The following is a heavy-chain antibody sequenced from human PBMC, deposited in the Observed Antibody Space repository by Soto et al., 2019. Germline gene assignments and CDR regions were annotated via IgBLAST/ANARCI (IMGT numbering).Heavy chain of an antibody. CDR3: ARGLVRGVNYYYYGMDV. CDR1: GGSMSSGGYY. D-gene: IGHD3-10*01. V-gene: IGHV4-31*03. CDR2: IYYSGST. J-gene: IGHJ6*02. Sequence: SETLSLTCTVSGGSMSSGGYYWSWIRQHPGKGLEWIGYIYYSGSTYYNPSLKSRVTISVDTSKNQFSLKLSSVTAADTAVYYCARGLVRGVNYYYYGMDVWGQGTTVTVSS.